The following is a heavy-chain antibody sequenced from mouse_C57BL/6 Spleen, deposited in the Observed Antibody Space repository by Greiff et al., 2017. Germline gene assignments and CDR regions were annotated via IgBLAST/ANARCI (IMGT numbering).Heavy chain of an antibody. CDR2: INPEDGET. J-gene: IGHJ4*01. CDR1: GFNIKDYD. D-gene: IGHD2-3*01. CDR3: ARSHLYDYGAMDY. Sequence: VQLQQSGAELVKPGASVKLSCTASGFNIKDYDMHWVQQRTEQGLEWIGWINPEDGETKYAAKFQGKATITADTSSNTAYLQLSRLTSDDTAVYYGARSHLYDYGAMDYWGQGTSVTVSS. V-gene: IGHV14-2*01.